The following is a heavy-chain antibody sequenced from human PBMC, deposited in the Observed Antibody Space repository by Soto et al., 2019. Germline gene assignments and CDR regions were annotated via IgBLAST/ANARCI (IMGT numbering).Heavy chain of an antibody. V-gene: IGHV3-23*01. Sequence: QPGGSLRLSCSGSGFTFSSYSMSWVRQAPGKGLEWVSSISGSAGTTYYADSVKGHFTISRDNSKSTLYLQMNSLRAEDTAVYYCAKEWSSGMDVWGQGTTVTVS. J-gene: IGHJ6*02. CDR3: AKEWSSGMDV. CDR1: GFTFSSYS. CDR2: ISGSAGTT. D-gene: IGHD2-15*01.